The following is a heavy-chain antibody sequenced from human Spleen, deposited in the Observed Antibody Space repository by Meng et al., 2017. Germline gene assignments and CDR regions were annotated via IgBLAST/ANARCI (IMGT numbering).Heavy chain of an antibody. V-gene: IGHV4-34*01. CDR2: INDSGST. CDR3: ARGRVRGIAGDY. Sequence: VQLQQWVAGLLKPSETLSLTFAVYGGTISGYYWSWSRQPPGKGLEWIGEINDSGSTNYNPSLKSRVTISVDTSKNQFSLKLSSVTAADTAVYYCARGRVRGIAGDYWGQGILVTVSS. D-gene: IGHD6-13*01. J-gene: IGHJ4*02. CDR1: GGTISGYY.